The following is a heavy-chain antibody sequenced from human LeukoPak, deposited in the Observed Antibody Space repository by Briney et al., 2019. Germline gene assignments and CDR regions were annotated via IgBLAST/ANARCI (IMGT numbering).Heavy chain of an antibody. CDR2: ISYDGSNK. V-gene: IGHV3-30-3*01. Sequence: PGGSLRLSCAASGFTFSSYAMHWVRQAPGKGLEWVAVISYDGSNKYYADSVKGRFTISRDNSKNTLYLQMNSLRAEDTAVYYCARDLYDSSGYTVALGDYWGQGTLVTVSS. CDR1: GFTFSSYA. D-gene: IGHD3-22*01. CDR3: ARDLYDSSGYTVALGDY. J-gene: IGHJ4*02.